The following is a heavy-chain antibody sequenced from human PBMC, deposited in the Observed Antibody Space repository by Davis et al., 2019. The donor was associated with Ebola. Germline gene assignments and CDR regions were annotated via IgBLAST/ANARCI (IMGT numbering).Heavy chain of an antibody. V-gene: IGHV3-53*01. CDR1: GFNVSSNY. CDR2: MYDGGST. CDR3: ARDAWYGDFGGYWYFDL. Sequence: GESLKISCAASGFNVSSNYMSWVRQAPGKGLEWVSVMYDGGSTYYADSVKGRFSISRDNSKNTLDLQMNRLRAEDTAVYYCARDAWYGDFGGYWYFDLWGRGTLVTVSS. D-gene: IGHD4-17*01. J-gene: IGHJ2*01.